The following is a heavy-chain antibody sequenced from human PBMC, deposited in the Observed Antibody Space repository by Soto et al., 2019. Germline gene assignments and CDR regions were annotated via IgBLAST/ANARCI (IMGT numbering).Heavy chain of an antibody. D-gene: IGHD6-6*01. J-gene: IGHJ4*02. CDR2: INAGNGNT. CDR1: GYTFTSYA. Sequence: QVQLVQSGAEVKKPGASVKVSCKASGYTFTSYAMHWVRQAPGQRLEWMGWINAGNGNTKYSQKFQGRVTITRDTSASTAYMELSSLRSEDTAVYYCAPFVGSSAGRGYWGQGTLVTVSS. CDR3: APFVGSSAGRGY. V-gene: IGHV1-3*01.